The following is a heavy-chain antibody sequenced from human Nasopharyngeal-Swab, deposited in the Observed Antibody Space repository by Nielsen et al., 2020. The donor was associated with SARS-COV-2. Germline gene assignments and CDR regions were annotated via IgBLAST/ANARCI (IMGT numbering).Heavy chain of an antibody. CDR2: ISNTGTTI. Sequence: GGSLRLSCGASGFTSSDYYMSWIRQAPGKGLEWLSFISNTGTTIYYADSVKGRFTMSRDNAGNSLFLEMNSLRADDTALYYCATLGRYGYGRALDYWGQGTLVTVSS. CDR3: ATLGRYGYGRALDY. J-gene: IGHJ4*02. CDR1: GFTSSDYY. D-gene: IGHD5-18*01. V-gene: IGHV3-11*04.